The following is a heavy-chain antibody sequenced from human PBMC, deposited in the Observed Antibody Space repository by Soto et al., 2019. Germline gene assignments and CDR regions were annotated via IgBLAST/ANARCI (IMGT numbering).Heavy chain of an antibody. D-gene: IGHD2-15*01. V-gene: IGHV3-74*01. J-gene: IGHJ4*02. Sequence: EVQLVESGGGLVQPGGSLRLSCAASGFTFSTSWMHWVRQTPGKGLVWVSHINPDGSITNYADSAKGRFTISRDNARNTLFLEMNNVRAEDTSVYFCARDIGYGGSRGQGTLVTVSS. CDR3: ARDIGYGGS. CDR2: INPDGSIT. CDR1: GFTFSTSW.